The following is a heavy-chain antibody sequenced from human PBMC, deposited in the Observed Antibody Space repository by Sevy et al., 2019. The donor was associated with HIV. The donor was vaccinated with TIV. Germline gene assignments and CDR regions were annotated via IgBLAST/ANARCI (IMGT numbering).Heavy chain of an antibody. CDR2: IVVGSGNT. CDR3: VADRHSSSGYYYYYYGMDV. V-gene: IGHV1-58*01. J-gene: IGHJ6*02. Sequence: ASVKVSCKASGFTFTSSAVQWVRQARGQRLEWIGWIVVGSGNTNYAQKFQERVTITRDMSTSTAYMELSSLRSEDTAVYYCVADRHSSSGYYYYYYGMDVWGQGTTVTVSS. CDR1: GFTFTSSA. D-gene: IGHD6-6*01.